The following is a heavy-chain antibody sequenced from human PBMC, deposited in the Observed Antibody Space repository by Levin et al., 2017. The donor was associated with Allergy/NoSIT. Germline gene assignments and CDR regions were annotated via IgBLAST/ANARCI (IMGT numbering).Heavy chain of an antibody. CDR3: ARDRGNSGFGMDV. J-gene: IGHJ6*02. V-gene: IGHV4-59*01. Sequence: GSLRLSCTVSGGSISSYYWSWIRQPPGKGLEWIGYIYNSGSTNYNPSLKSRVTISVDTSKSLSSLKVNSVTAADTAVYYCARDRGNSGFGMDVWGQGTTVTVSS. CDR1: GGSISSYY. D-gene: IGHD1-26*01. CDR2: IYNSGST.